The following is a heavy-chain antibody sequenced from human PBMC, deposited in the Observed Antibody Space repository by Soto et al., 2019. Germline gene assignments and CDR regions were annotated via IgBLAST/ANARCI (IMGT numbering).Heavy chain of an antibody. CDR1: GFTFSSYA. V-gene: IGHV3-30-3*01. D-gene: IGHD2-15*01. CDR3: ARDLFVVVVAATYNYYYGMDV. Sequence: PGGPLRHSCASSGFTFSSYAMHWFRQAPGKGLEWVAVISYDGSNKYYADSVKGRFTISRDNSKNTLYLQMNSLRAEDTAVYYCARDLFVVVVAATYNYYYGMDVWGQGTTVTVSS. CDR2: ISYDGSNK. J-gene: IGHJ6*02.